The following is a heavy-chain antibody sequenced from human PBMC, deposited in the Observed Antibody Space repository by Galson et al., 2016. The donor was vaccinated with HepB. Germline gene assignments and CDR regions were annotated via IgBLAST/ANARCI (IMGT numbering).Heavy chain of an antibody. CDR3: ARDINYDMLDY. V-gene: IGHV3-30-3*01. J-gene: IGHJ4*02. D-gene: IGHD3-9*01. CDR1: EFTFSAYG. CDR2: ISYDGNNK. Sequence: SLRLSCAASEFTFSAYGMHWVRQAPGTGPEWMAVISYDGNNKYYAESVKGRFTISRDNSNNTLYLQMSSLRAEDTAVYYCARDINYDMLDYWGQGTLVTVSS.